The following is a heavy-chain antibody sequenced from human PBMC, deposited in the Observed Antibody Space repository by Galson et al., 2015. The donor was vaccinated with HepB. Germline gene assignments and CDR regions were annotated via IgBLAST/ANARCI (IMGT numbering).Heavy chain of an antibody. J-gene: IGHJ4*02. CDR3: AKDQIWEFPHFLHY. CDR1: GFTFSTCA. D-gene: IGHD5-18*01. CDR2: ISGNGGRT. Sequence: SLRLSCAASGFTFSTCAMTWVRQAPGKGLEWVSTISGNGGRTYYADSVKGRFTISRDNSKDTLHLHMSSLRAEDTAVYYCAKDQIWEFPHFLHYWVQGTLVTVTS. V-gene: IGHV3-23*01.